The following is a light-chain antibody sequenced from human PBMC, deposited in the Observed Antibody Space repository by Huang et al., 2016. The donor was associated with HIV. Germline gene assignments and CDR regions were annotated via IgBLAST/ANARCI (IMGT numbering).Light chain of an antibody. J-gene: IGKJ1*01. CDR3: QHYDNLRT. V-gene: IGKV1-33*01. CDR2: DAS. Sequence: DIQMTQSPSSLSASVGDRVTITCQASQDISNYLNWYQQKPGKAPKRLLYDASNLETVVSSRFSGSGSGTDFTFTISSLQPEDIATYYCQHYDNLRTFGQGTKVEIK. CDR1: QDISNY.